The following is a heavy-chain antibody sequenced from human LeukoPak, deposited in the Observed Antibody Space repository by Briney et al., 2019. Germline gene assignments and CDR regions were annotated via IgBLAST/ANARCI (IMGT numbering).Heavy chain of an antibody. Sequence: GGSLRLSCAASGFTFSSYGMHWVRQAPGKGLEWVAVISYDGSNKYYADSVKGRFTISRDNSKNTLYLQMNSLRAEDTAVYYCAKDVVRGVITLFDYWGQGTLVTVSS. CDR3: AKDVVRGVITLFDY. CDR1: GFTFSSYG. CDR2: ISYDGSNK. D-gene: IGHD3-10*01. J-gene: IGHJ4*02. V-gene: IGHV3-30*18.